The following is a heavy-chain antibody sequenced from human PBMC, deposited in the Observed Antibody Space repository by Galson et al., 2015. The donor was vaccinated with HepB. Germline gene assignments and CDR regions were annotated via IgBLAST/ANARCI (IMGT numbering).Heavy chain of an antibody. CDR2: INPSGGST. Sequence: SVKVSCKASGYTFTSYYMHWVRQAPGQGLEWVGIINPSGGSTSYAQKFQGRVTMTRDTSTSTVYMELSSLRSEDTAVYYCARAMSDSGDLLWFGEFSRYYGMDVWGQGTTATVSS. V-gene: IGHV1-46*03. CDR1: GYTFTSYY. D-gene: IGHD3-10*01. J-gene: IGHJ6*02. CDR3: ARAMSDSGDLLWFGEFSRYYGMDV.